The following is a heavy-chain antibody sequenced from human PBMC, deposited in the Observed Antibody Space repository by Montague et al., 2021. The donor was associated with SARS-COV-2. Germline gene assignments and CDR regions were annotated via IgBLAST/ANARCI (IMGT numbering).Heavy chain of an antibody. V-gene: IGHV4-4*07. J-gene: IGHJ6*02. CDR1: GGSISGYY. D-gene: IGHD3-10*01. CDR3: AREAWFGDKTSASEYYGMDV. CDR2: IYTSGST. Sequence: SETLSLTCTVSGGSISGYYWSWIRQPAGKGLEWIGRIYTSGSTNYNPSLKSRVTMSVDTSKNQFSLKLSSVTAADTAVYYCAREAWFGDKTSASEYYGMDVRGQGTTVTVSS.